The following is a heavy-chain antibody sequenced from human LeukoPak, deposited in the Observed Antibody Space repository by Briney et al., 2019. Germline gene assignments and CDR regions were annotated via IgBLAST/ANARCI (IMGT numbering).Heavy chain of an antibody. CDR1: GSTFSNYW. CDR3: ARGGIYFAIDY. V-gene: IGHV3-74*03. J-gene: IGHJ4*02. CDR2: INSDGSST. D-gene: IGHD5-12*01. Sequence: GGSLRLSCAASGSTFSNYWMHWVRQAPGKGLVWVSRINSDGSSTAYADSVKGRFTISRDNAKNTLYLQMNTLRAEDTAVYYCARGGIYFAIDYWGQGTLVTVSS.